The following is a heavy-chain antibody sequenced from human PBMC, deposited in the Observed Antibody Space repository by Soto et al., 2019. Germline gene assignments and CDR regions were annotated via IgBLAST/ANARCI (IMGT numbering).Heavy chain of an antibody. CDR3: ARAVGDPLYYLDY. D-gene: IGHD6-19*01. CDR2: TDYSGNT. Sequence: QVQLQESGPGLVRPSETLSLTCTVSSDSISSYYWIWVRQPPGKGLEWIGDTDYSGNTNYNPSLKSRITISGDTSKNQFTLRLSSVTAADTAVYYCARAVGDPLYYLDYWGQGTLVTVSS. CDR1: SDSISSYY. V-gene: IGHV4-59*08. J-gene: IGHJ4*02.